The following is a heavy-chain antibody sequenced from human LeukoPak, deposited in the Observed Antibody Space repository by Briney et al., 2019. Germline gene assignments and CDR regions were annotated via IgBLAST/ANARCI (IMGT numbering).Heavy chain of an antibody. V-gene: IGHV3-21*04. J-gene: IGHJ4*02. Sequence: PGGSLRLSCAASGFTFSSYEMNWVRQAPGKGLEWVSSISSSSSYIYYADSVKGRFTISRDNAKNSLYLQMNSLRAEDTAVYYCARDLVGATTDNWGQGTLVTVSS. CDR2: ISSSSSYI. CDR3: ARDLVGATTDN. CDR1: GFTFSSYE. D-gene: IGHD1-26*01.